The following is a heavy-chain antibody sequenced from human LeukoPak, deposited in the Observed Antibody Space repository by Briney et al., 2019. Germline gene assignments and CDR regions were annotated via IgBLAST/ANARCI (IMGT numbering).Heavy chain of an antibody. V-gene: IGHV3-23*01. CDR2: TSDRGDYT. J-gene: IGHJ4*02. CDR1: GFTFTSYS. Sequence: GGSLRLSCAASGFTFTSYSMSWVRQAPGKGLEWVSGTSDRGDYTYYADSVKGRFTISRDNSKNTLYLQMNSLRVEDTAVYYCARGPVAGTNSFEYWGQGTLVTVSS. D-gene: IGHD6-19*01. CDR3: ARGPVAGTNSFEY.